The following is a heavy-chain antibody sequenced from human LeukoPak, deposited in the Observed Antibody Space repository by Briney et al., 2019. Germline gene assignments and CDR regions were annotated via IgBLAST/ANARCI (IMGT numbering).Heavy chain of an antibody. D-gene: IGHD2-2*02. CDR2: ISAYNGNT. V-gene: IGHV1-18*01. J-gene: IGHJ4*02. Sequence: ASVKVSCKASGYTFTSYGISWVRQAPGQGLEWMGWISAYNGNTNYAQKIQGRVTMTTDTSTSTAYMEMRSLRSDDTAVYYCARPYCSSTSCYRLVSDYWGQGTLVTVSS. CDR3: ARPYCSSTSCYRLVSDY. CDR1: GYTFTSYG.